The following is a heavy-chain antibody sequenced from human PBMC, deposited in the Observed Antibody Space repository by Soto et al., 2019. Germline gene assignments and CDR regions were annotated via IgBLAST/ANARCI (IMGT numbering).Heavy chain of an antibody. CDR1: GGSFSGYY. CDR3: ARGVHVLYYYYGMDV. D-gene: IGHD2-8*01. V-gene: IGHV4-34*01. J-gene: IGHJ6*02. CDR2: INHSGST. Sequence: KPSETLSLTCAVYGGSFSGYYWSWIRQPPGKGLEWIGEINHSGSTNYNPSLKSRVTISVDTSKNQFSLKLSSVTAADTAVYYCARGVHVLYYYYGMDVWGQGTTVTVSS.